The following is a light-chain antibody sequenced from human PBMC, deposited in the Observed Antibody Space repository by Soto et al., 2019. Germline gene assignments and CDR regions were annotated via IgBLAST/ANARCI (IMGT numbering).Light chain of an antibody. V-gene: IGKV1-5*03. CDR3: QHYNSYSEA. Sequence: DIQLTQSHSTLSGSVGDRVALTCLASQTISSWSAWYQQKPGKAPKLLIYKASTLKSGVPSRFSGSGSGTEFTLTISSLQPDDFATYYCQHYNSYSEAFGQGTKVDIK. J-gene: IGKJ1*01. CDR1: QTISSW. CDR2: KAS.